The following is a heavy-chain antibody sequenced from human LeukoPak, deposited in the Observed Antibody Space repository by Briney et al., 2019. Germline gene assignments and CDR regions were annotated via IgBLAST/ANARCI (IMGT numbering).Heavy chain of an antibody. J-gene: IGHJ3*02. V-gene: IGHV3-74*01. CDR3: ARRGATRVAFDI. CDR2: INSDGSTT. CDR1: GFTFSTYW. Sequence: GGSLRLSCAASGFTFSTYWMHWVRQAPGKGLVWVSRINSDGSTTSYADSVKGRFTISRDNAKNTLYLQMNSLRAEDTAVYYCARRGATRVAFDIWGQGTMVTVSS. D-gene: IGHD1-26*01.